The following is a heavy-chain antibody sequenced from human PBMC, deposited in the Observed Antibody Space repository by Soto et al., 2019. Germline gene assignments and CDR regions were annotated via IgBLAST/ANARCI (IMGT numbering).Heavy chain of an antibody. Sequence: GGSLRLSCVASGFTFENYAMSWVRQAPGKGLEWVSAISGSGGTTYYSDPVKGRFTISRDNSRNTVYLQMNDLRVEDAAEYFCAKDSWAIFGVPAGEYYAMDVWGQGTTVTVSS. CDR1: GFTFENYA. V-gene: IGHV3-23*01. CDR2: ISGSGGTT. D-gene: IGHD3-3*01. J-gene: IGHJ6*02. CDR3: AKDSWAIFGVPAGEYYAMDV.